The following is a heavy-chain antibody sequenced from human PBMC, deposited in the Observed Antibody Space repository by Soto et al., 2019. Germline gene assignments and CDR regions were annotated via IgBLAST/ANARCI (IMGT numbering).Heavy chain of an antibody. CDR2: IFSNDEK. Sequence: QVTLKESGPVLVKPTETLTLTCTVSGFSLSNTGMGVSWIRQPPGKALEWLAHIFSNDEKRFSTSLKSRITNSKDTSKSQVVLIMTNMDPVDTATYYCARTEDGGRSKTPAGWFDSWGQGTLVTVSS. J-gene: IGHJ5*01. CDR3: ARTEDGGRSKTPAGWFDS. D-gene: IGHD2-15*01. CDR1: GFSLSNTGMG. V-gene: IGHV2-26*01.